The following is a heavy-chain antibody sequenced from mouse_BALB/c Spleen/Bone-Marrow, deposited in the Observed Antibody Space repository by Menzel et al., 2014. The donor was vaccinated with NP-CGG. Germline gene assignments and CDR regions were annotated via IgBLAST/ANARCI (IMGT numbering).Heavy chain of an antibody. Sequence: DVMLVESGGDLVKPGGSLKLSCAASGFTFSSYAMSWVRQSPEKRLEWVAEISSGGSYTYYPDTVTGRFTISRDNAKKTLYLEMSSLRSEDTAMYYSAREVRQGPWFAYWGQGTLVTVSA. V-gene: IGHV5-9-4*01. CDR1: GFTFSSYA. CDR3: AREVRQGPWFAY. CDR2: ISSGGSYT. J-gene: IGHJ3*01. D-gene: IGHD2-14*01.